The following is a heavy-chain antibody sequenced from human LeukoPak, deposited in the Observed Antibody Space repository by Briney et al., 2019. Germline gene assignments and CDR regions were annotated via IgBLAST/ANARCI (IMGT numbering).Heavy chain of an antibody. CDR2: IYSGGST. D-gene: IGHD6-19*01. Sequence: PGGSLRLSXAASGFTVSSNYMSWVRQAPGKGLEWVSVIYSGGSTYYADSVKGRFTISRDNSKKTLYLQMNSLRAEDTAVYYCARDWSVAGAFDIWGQGTMVTVSS. J-gene: IGHJ3*02. CDR1: GFTVSSNY. V-gene: IGHV3-53*01. CDR3: ARDWSVAGAFDI.